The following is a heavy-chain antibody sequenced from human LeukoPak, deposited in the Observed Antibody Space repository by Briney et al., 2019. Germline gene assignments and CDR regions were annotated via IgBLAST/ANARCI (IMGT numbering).Heavy chain of an antibody. Sequence: GGSLRLSCAASGFTVSSNYMSWVRQAPGKGLEWVANIKQDGTEKYYVDSVKGRFTISRDNAKNSLYLQMNSLRAEDTAVYYCARETWSSSGYYENFQHWGQGTLVTVSS. V-gene: IGHV3-7*01. J-gene: IGHJ1*01. CDR2: IKQDGTEK. CDR1: GFTVSSNY. CDR3: ARETWSSSGYYENFQH. D-gene: IGHD3-22*01.